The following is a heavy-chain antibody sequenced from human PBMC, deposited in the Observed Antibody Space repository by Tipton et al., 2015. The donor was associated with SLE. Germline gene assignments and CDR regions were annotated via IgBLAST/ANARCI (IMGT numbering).Heavy chain of an antibody. CDR2: IRSDGSTE. Sequence: SLRLSCAASGFSFSRYNMHWVRQAPGKGLEWMAFIRSDGSTEYYTDSVKDRFTISRDNSKSTVYLQMNSLRAEDTAVYLCAKDPVDGDFTFFFDDWGQGTLVTVSA. CDR3: AKDPVDGDFTFFFDD. CDR1: GFSFSRYN. D-gene: IGHD4-17*01. J-gene: IGHJ4*02. V-gene: IGHV3-30*02.